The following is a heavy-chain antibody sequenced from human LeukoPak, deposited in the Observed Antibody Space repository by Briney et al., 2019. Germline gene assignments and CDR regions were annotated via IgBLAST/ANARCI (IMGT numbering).Heavy chain of an antibody. J-gene: IGHJ6*03. CDR2: IYYSGST. D-gene: IGHD3-10*01. CDR3: AASRIGENYYYMDV. V-gene: IGHV4-59*11. CDR1: GGSISSHY. Sequence: PSETLSLTCTVSGGSISSHYWSWIRQPPGKGLEWIGYIYYSGSTNYNPSLKSRVTISVDTSKNQFYLKLSSVTAADTAVYYCAASRIGENYYYMDVWGKGTTVTVSS.